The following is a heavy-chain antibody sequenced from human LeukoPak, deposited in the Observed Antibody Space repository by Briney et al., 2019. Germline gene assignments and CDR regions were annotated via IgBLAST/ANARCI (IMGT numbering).Heavy chain of an antibody. CDR2: INHSGST. CDR1: GGSFSGYY. CDR3: ARGLSASEEDY. J-gene: IGHJ4*02. Sequence: SETLSLTCAVYGGSFSGYYWSWIRQPPGKGLEWIGEINHSGSTNYNPSLKSRVTIPVDTSKNQFSLKLTSVTAADTAVYYCARGLSASEEDYWGQGTLVTVSS. V-gene: IGHV4-34*01. D-gene: IGHD3-16*01.